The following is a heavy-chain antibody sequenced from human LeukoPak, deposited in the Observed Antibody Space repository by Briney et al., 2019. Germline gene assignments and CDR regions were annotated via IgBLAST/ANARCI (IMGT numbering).Heavy chain of an antibody. Sequence: SQTLSLTCTVSGGSVTSGNYYWNWIRQPAGKGLEWIGRIYTNGGTSYNPSLKSRVTISIDASKNQFSLKLSSVTAADTAVYYCAREPPGYWGQGILVTVSS. CDR1: GGSVTSGNYY. CDR3: AREPPGY. V-gene: IGHV4-61*02. J-gene: IGHJ4*02. CDR2: IYTNGGT.